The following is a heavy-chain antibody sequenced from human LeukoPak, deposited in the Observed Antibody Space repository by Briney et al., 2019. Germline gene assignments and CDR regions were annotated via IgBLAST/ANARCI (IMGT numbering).Heavy chain of an antibody. V-gene: IGHV3-23*01. CDR1: GFIFRNYA. D-gene: IGHD3-9*01. J-gene: IGHJ4*02. CDR2: ITGSGDTT. CDR3: AKWGDYDILTGYYVSDF. Sequence: GGSLRLSCAASGFIFRNYAMSWVRQAPGKGLEWVSAITGSGDTTYYADSVKGRFTISRDNPKNTLYVEMNTLRAEDTAVYYRAKWGDYDILTGYYVSDFWGQGTLVTVSS.